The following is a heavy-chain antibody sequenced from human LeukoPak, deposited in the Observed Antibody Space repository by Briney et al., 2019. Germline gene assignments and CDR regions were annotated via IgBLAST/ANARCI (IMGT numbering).Heavy chain of an antibody. V-gene: IGHV3-30*02. CDR2: IQYDGSKK. CDR1: GFTFSSNG. D-gene: IGHD6-6*01. Sequence: QSGGSLRLSCVASGFTFSSNGMHWVRQAPGKGLEWVTFIQYDGSKKYYADSVKGRFTISRDNAKNSLYLQMNSLRAEDTAVYYCARSIAANWGQGTLVTVSS. CDR3: ARSIAAN. J-gene: IGHJ4*02.